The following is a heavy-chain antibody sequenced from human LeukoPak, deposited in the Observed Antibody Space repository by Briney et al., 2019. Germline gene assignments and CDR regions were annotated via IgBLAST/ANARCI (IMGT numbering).Heavy chain of an antibody. D-gene: IGHD1-1*01. CDR1: GDSVSITY. Sequence: TSDTLSLTCTVPGDSVSITYWSGLPQPPGKGLERIGYIYYRGNTNYNPSLESRVTMAVDTSNNQFSLKVSSVTAADAAVYYCATAGNNWSFDYWGQGTLVTVSS. CDR2: IYYRGNT. V-gene: IGHV4-59*02. J-gene: IGHJ4*02. CDR3: ATAGNNWSFDY.